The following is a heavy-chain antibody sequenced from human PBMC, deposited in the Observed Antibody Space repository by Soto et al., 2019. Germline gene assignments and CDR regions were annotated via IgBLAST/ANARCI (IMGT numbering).Heavy chain of an antibody. CDR2: ISDNGGST. J-gene: IGHJ4*02. CDR1: GFTFSSYA. Sequence: EVQLLESGGSLVQPGGSLRLSCAASGFTFSSYALNWVRQAPGKGLEWVSTISDNGGSTYYADSVKGRFTISRDNSRNTLYLQINSLRAEDTAIYFCPKVLSAATFVYLFDYWGQGTLVTVSS. CDR3: PKVLSAATFVYLFDY. V-gene: IGHV3-23*01. D-gene: IGHD3-16*02.